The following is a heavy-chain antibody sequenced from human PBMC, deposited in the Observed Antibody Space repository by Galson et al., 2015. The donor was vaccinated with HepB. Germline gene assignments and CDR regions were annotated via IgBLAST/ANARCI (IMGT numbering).Heavy chain of an antibody. Sequence: SLRLSCAASGFTFSSYAMNWVRQAPGKGLEWVSTIGGDGGSTYSADSVEGRFTVSRDNSKNTLYLQMNSLRAEDTAIYYCANDGGYYDHCAWEYWGQGTLVTVSS. CDR3: ANDGGYYDHCAWEY. V-gene: IGHV3-23*01. D-gene: IGHD3-10*01. CDR2: IGGDGGST. CDR1: GFTFSSYA. J-gene: IGHJ4*02.